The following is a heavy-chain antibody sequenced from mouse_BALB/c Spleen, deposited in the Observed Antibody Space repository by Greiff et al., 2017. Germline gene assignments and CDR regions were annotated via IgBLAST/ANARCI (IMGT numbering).Heavy chain of an antibody. CDR3: VDWDEGYLDY. CDR1: GYTFTSYW. CDR2: INPSNGRT. J-gene: IGHJ2*01. V-gene: IGHV1S81*02. Sequence: VQLQESGAELVKPGASVKLSCKASGYTFTSYWMHWVKQRPGQGLEWIGEINPSNGRTNYNEKFKSKATLTVDKSSSTAYMQLSSLTSEDSAVYYCVDWDEGYLDYWGQGTTLTVSS. D-gene: IGHD4-1*01.